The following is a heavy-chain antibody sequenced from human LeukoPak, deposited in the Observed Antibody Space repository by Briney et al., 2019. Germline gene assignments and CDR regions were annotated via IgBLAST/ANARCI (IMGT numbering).Heavy chain of an antibody. D-gene: IGHD5-18*01. CDR1: GGSISSSSYY. CDR3: ARVRAAMETGPFDY. CDR2: IYYSGST. V-gene: IGHV4-39*01. J-gene: IGHJ4*02. Sequence: SETLSLTCTVSGGSISSSSYYWGWIRQPPGKGLEWIGSIYYSGSTYYNPSLKSRVTISVDTSKNQFSLKLSSVTAADTAVYYCARVRAAMETGPFDYWGQGTLVTVSS.